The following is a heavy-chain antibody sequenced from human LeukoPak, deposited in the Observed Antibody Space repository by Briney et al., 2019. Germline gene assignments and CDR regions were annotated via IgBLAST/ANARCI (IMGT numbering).Heavy chain of an antibody. J-gene: IGHJ4*02. D-gene: IGHD3-16*01. V-gene: IGHV3-23*01. CDR2: ISGSGGST. Sequence: GGSLRLSCAASGFTFSNYAMNWVRQAPGKGLEWVSGISGSGGSTFHADSVKGRFIISRDNSKNTLYLHMNSLRAEDTAVYYCAIDLVVSRADFDYWGQGTLVTVSS. CDR3: AIDLVVSRADFDY. CDR1: GFTFSNYA.